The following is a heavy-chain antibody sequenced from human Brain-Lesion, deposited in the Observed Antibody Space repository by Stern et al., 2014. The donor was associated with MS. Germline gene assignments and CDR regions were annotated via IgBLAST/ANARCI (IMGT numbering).Heavy chain of an antibody. J-gene: IGHJ5*01. Sequence: EVQLVESGGGLVQPGGSLRLSWAASGFTFSNYWMHWVRQAPGEGLVWVSRVNNDGRRTIYAGSVKGRFTMSRDNAKNTLYLQMNSLRVEDTAIYYCARGERWFDSWGQGTLVTVSS. CDR3: ARGERWFDS. D-gene: IGHD3-10*01. CDR1: GFTFSNYW. CDR2: VNNDGRRT. V-gene: IGHV3-74*02.